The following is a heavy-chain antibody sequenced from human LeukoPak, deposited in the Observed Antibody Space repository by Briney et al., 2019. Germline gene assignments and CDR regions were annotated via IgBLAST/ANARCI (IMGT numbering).Heavy chain of an antibody. CDR1: GFTFSSYE. CDR2: ISSSGSTI. J-gene: IGHJ5*02. V-gene: IGHV3-48*03. Sequence: GGSLRLSCAASGFTFSSYEMNWVRQAPGKGLEWVAYISSSGSTIYHADSVEGRFTISRDNAKNALYLQMNTLRADDTAIYYCARGGVVVLSNWFDPRGQGTLVTVSS. CDR3: ARGGVVVLSNWFDP. D-gene: IGHD3-22*01.